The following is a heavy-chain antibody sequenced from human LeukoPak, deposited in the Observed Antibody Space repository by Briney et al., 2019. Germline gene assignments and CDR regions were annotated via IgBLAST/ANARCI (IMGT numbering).Heavy chain of an antibody. CDR2: IYYSGST. CDR3: ARARDGHINNWFDP. J-gene: IGHJ5*02. V-gene: IGHV4-59*01. Sequence: SETLSLTCTVSGGSINSYYWSWIRQPPGKGLEWIGYIYYSGSTNYNPSLKSRVTISVDTSKNQFSLKMISVTAADTAVYYCARARDGHINNWFDPWGQGTLVTVSS. D-gene: IGHD5-24*01. CDR1: GGSINSYY.